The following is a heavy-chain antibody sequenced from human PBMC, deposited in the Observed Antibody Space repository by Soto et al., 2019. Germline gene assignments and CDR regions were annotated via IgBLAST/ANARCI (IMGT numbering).Heavy chain of an antibody. Sequence: ASVKVSCKASGYTFTGYYMHWVRQAPGQGLEWMGWINPNSGGTNYAQKFQGWVTMTRDTSISTAYMELSRLRSDDTAVYYCARGSSPAFSSSSYPSSVGMDVWGQGTTVTVSS. CDR2: INPNSGGT. CDR1: GYTFTGYY. D-gene: IGHD6-6*01. CDR3: ARGSSPAFSSSSYPSSVGMDV. V-gene: IGHV1-2*04. J-gene: IGHJ6*02.